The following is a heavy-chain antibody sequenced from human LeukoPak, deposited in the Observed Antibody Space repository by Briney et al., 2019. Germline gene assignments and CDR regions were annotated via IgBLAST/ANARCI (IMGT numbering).Heavy chain of an antibody. Sequence: GASVKVSCKASGYTFTGYYMHWVRQAPGQGLEWMGWINPNSGGTNYAQKFQGRVTMTRDTSISTAYMELSRPRSDDTAVYYCARDGSSGWSYYYYYGMDVWGQGTTVTVSS. CDR1: GYTFTGYY. CDR2: INPNSGGT. CDR3: ARDGSSGWSYYYYYGMDV. V-gene: IGHV1-2*02. D-gene: IGHD6-19*01. J-gene: IGHJ6*02.